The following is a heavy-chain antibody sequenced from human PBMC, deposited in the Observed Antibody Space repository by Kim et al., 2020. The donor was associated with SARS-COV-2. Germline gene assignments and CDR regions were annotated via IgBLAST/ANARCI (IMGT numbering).Heavy chain of an antibody. V-gene: IGHV3-33*05. Sequence: GGSLRLSCAASGFTFSSYGMHWVRQAPGKGLEWVAVISYDGSNKYYADSVKGRFTISRDNSKNMLYLQMNSLRAEDTAVYYCARSILWWCSGRCGMDGWGQGTTVTVAS. CDR2: ISYDGSNK. J-gene: IGHJ6*02. CDR3: ARSILWWCSGRCGMDG. D-gene: IGHD2-21*01. CDR1: GFTFSSYG.